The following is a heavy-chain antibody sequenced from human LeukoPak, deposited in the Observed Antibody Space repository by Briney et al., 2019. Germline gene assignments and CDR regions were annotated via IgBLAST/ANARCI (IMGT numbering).Heavy chain of an antibody. D-gene: IGHD2-2*01. CDR3: ASAIVVVPAGHDAFDI. CDR2: INPSGGST. J-gene: IGHJ3*02. CDR1: GYTFTSYY. Sequence: ASVKVSCKASGYTFTSYYMHWVRQAPGQGLEWMGIINPSGGSTSYAQKFQGRVTMTRDTSTSTVYMELSSLRSEDTAVYYYASAIVVVPAGHDAFDIWGQGTMVTVSS. V-gene: IGHV1-46*01.